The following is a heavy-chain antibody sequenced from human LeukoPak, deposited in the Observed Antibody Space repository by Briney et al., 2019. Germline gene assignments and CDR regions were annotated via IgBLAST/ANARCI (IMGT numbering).Heavy chain of an antibody. CDR3: ARASTHCSGGSCYFPDPYGMDV. V-gene: IGHV1-46*01. Sequence: ASVKVSCKAWVYIFPSYYMHGVRQAPGKGLEGMGIINSRGCSTSYAQKFQGRVTMTRDTSTSTVYMELSSLRSEDTAVYYCARASTHCSGGSCYFPDPYGMDVWGQGTTVTVSS. CDR1: VYIFPSYY. J-gene: IGHJ6*02. D-gene: IGHD2-15*01. CDR2: INSRGCST.